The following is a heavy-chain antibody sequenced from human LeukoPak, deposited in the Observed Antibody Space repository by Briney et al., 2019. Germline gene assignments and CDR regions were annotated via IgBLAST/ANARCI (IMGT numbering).Heavy chain of an antibody. CDR2: IYPGASDT. CDR1: GYRFTNYW. J-gene: IGHJ6*04. Sequence: GESLQISCQASGYRFTNYWIAWIRQMPGKGLEWLGIIYPGASDTKYSPSFQGHVTIAADNSLTTAYLEWSGLKASDSAIYYCARAGSGSESYGMDVWSKGTTVTVSS. D-gene: IGHD3-10*01. V-gene: IGHV5-51*01. CDR3: ARAGSGSESYGMDV.